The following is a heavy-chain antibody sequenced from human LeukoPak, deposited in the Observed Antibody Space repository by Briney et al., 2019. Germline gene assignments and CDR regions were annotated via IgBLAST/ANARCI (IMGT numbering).Heavy chain of an antibody. CDR2: INTDGSST. J-gene: IGHJ6*03. CDR3: ANGALRLYYIHV. D-gene: IGHD3-16*01. V-gene: IGHV3-74*01. CDR1: GFTFSSYW. Sequence: GGSLRLSCAAAGFTFSSYWRHWVRQAPGKGLVWVSRINTDGSSTNYADSVKGRFTISRDNAKNTVYLQMNSLRAEDTAVHYCANGALRLYYIHVWGKGTTVTVSS.